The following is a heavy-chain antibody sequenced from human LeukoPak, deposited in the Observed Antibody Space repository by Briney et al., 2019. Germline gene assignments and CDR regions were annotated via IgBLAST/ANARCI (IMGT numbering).Heavy chain of an antibody. V-gene: IGHV3-48*04. CDR1: GFTFSDYW. Sequence: PGGSLRLSCTASGFTFSDYWMNWVRQAPGKGLEWVSYISSSGSTIYYADSVKGRFTISRDNAKNSLYLQMNSLRAEDTAVYYCARDGSNYYYGMDVWGKGTTVTVSS. J-gene: IGHJ6*04. CDR3: ARDGSNYYYGMDV. CDR2: ISSSGSTI. D-gene: IGHD3-10*01.